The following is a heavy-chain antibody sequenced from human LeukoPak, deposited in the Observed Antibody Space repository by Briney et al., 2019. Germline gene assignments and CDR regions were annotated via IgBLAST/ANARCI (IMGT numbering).Heavy chain of an antibody. Sequence: SETLSLTCTVSGGSISSGDYYWSWIRQPPGKGLEWIGYIYYSGSTYYNPSLKSRVTISVDTSKNQFSLKLSSVTAADTAVYYCARMDTAMVMGTHSDYWGQGTLVTVSS. CDR1: GGSISSGDYY. J-gene: IGHJ4*02. V-gene: IGHV4-30-4*08. CDR2: IYYSGST. CDR3: ARMDTAMVMGTHSDY. D-gene: IGHD5-18*01.